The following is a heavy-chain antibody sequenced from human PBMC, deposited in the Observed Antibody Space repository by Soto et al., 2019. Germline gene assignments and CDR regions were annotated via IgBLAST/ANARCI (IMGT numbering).Heavy chain of an antibody. V-gene: IGHV4-59*01. Sequence: SETLSLTCTVSGGSISSYYWSWIRQPPGKGLEWIGYIYYSGSTNYNPSLKSRVTISVDTSKNQFSLKLSSVTAADTAVYCCARGGGGGRNDAFDIWGQGTMVTVSS. J-gene: IGHJ3*02. CDR3: ARGGGGGRNDAFDI. CDR2: IYYSGST. CDR1: GGSISSYY. D-gene: IGHD3-16*01.